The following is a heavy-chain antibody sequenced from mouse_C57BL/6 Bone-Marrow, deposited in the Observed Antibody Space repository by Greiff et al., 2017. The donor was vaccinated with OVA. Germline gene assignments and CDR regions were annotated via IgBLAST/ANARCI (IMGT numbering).Heavy chain of an antibody. CDR3: ARLGDPVGYYAMDD. D-gene: IGHD1-1*02. Sequence: EVKLVESGGGLVQPGESLKLSCESNEYEFPSHDMSWVRKTPEKRLELVAAINSDGGSTYYPDTMERRFIISRDNTKKTLYMQMSSLRSEDTAVYYCARLGDPVGYYAMDDWGQGTSVTVSS. V-gene: IGHV5-2*01. CDR2: INSDGGST. CDR1: EYEFPSHD. J-gene: IGHJ4*01.